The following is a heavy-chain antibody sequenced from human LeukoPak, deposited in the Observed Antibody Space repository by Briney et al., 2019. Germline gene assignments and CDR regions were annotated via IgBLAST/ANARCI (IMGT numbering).Heavy chain of an antibody. J-gene: IGHJ3*02. CDR3: ARGGNYYDRSGYYSGQALDI. Sequence: PGGSLRLSCAASGFSVSSNYMNWVRQAPGKGLEWVSVMYSDGTTYYADSVKGRFTLSRDKSENTLYLQMNSLRAQDTAVYYCARGGNYYDRSGYYSGQALDIWGQGTMVTVSS. D-gene: IGHD3-22*01. V-gene: IGHV3-53*01. CDR1: GFSVSSNY. CDR2: MYSDGTT.